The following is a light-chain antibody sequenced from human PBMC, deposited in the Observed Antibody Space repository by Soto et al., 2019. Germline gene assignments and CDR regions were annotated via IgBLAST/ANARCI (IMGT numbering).Light chain of an antibody. CDR2: LNSDGSH. CDR1: SGHSSYA. CDR3: QTWGTGFWV. V-gene: IGLV4-69*01. J-gene: IGLJ3*02. Sequence: QLVLTQSPSASASLGASVKLTCTLSSGHSSYAVAWHQQQPEKGPRYLMKLNSDGSHSKGDGIPDRFSGSSSGAERYLTISSLQSEDEADYYCQTWGTGFWVFGGWTKLTVL.